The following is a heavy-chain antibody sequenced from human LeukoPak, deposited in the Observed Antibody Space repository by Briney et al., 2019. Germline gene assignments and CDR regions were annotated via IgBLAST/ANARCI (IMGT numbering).Heavy chain of an antibody. Sequence: PSETLSLTCTVSGDSISSGDFYWSWIRQPAGKGLEWIGRIYTSGSTNYNPSLKSRVTMSVDTSKNQFSLKLSSVTAADTAVYYCARDPASYNEYYFDYWGQGTLVTVSS. J-gene: IGHJ4*02. V-gene: IGHV4-61*02. CDR3: ARDPASYNEYYFDY. D-gene: IGHD5-24*01. CDR1: GDSISSGDFY. CDR2: IYTSGST.